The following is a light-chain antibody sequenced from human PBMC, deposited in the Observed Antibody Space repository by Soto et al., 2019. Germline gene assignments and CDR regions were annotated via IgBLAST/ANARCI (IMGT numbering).Light chain of an antibody. CDR2: AAS. J-gene: IGKJ5*01. CDR1: QSISSY. Sequence: DIQMTQSPSSLSASVGDRVTIPCRASQSISSYLNWYQQKPGKAPKFLIYAASNLQSGVPSRFSGSGSGTDFTLTVNSLQPEDFATYYCQQGYTSAITFGQGTRLEIK. CDR3: QQGYTSAIT. V-gene: IGKV1-39*01.